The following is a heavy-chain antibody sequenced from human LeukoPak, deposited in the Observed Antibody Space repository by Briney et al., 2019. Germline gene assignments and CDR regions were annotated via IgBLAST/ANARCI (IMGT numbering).Heavy chain of an antibody. CDR1: GYSFTGYF. CDR3: ARSGSTGYSLDY. CDR2: IDPNSGDT. J-gene: IGHJ4*02. V-gene: IGHV1-2*02. Sequence: ASVKVSCKASGYSFTGYFIHWVRQAPGQGLEWMGCIDPNSGDTKYAQKFQGRVSMPRDTSTRTAYMELSRLRSDDTAVYFCARSGSTGYSLDYWGQGTLVTVSS. D-gene: IGHD3-22*01.